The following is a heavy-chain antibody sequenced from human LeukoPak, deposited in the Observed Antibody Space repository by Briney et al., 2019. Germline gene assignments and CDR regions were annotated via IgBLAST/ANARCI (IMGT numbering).Heavy chain of an antibody. V-gene: IGHV1-24*01. J-gene: IGHJ4*02. CDR2: FDPEDGET. D-gene: IGHD5-12*01. Sequence: ASVKVSCKVSGYTLTELSMHWVRQAPGKGLEWMGGFDPEDGETIYAQKFQGRVTMTEDTSTDTAYMELSSLRSEDTAVYYCATVYSGYEGEQLVDTYYDYWGQGPLVTVSS. CDR1: GYTLTELS. CDR3: ATVYSGYEGEQLVDTYYDY.